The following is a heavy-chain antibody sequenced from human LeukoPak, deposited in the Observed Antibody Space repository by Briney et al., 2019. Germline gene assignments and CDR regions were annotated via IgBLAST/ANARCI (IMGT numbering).Heavy chain of an antibody. CDR1: GGSISSSSYY. D-gene: IGHD3-9*01. V-gene: IGHV4-39*01. CDR2: IYYSGST. CDR3: ARVSFDWATAHWFDT. Sequence: SETLSLTCTVSGGSISSSSYYWGWIRQPPGKGLEWIGTIYYSGSTYYNPSLKSRVTISIDTPKNQFSLRLSSVTAADTAVYYCARVSFDWATAHWFDTWGQGTLVTVSS. J-gene: IGHJ5*02.